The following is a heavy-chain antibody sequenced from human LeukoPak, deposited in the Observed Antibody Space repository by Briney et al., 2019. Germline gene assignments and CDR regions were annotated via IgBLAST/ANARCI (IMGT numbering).Heavy chain of an antibody. D-gene: IGHD6-13*01. CDR2: ISWNSGSI. CDR1: GFTFDDYA. V-gene: IGHV3-9*01. Sequence: GGSLRLSCAASGFTFDDYAMHWVRQAPGKGLEWVSGISWNSGSIGYADSAKGRFTISRDNAKNSLYLQMNSLRAEDTALYYYAKDRAAAGSEFDYWGQGTLVTVSS. CDR3: AKDRAAAGSEFDY. J-gene: IGHJ4*02.